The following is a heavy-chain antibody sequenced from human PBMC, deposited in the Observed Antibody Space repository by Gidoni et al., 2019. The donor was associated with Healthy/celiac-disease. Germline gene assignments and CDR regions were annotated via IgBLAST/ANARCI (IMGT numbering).Heavy chain of an antibody. V-gene: IGHV1-69*01. Sequence: QVQLVQSGAEVKKPGSSVKVSCKASGGTFSSSAISWVRQAPGQGLEWMGGIIPIFGTANYAQKFQGRVTITADESTSTAYMELSSLRSEDTAVYYCARDYYDYVWGSYRFPNWFDPWGQGTLVTVSS. CDR3: ARDYYDYVWGSYRFPNWFDP. CDR2: IIPIFGTA. J-gene: IGHJ5*02. D-gene: IGHD3-16*02. CDR1: GGTFSSSA.